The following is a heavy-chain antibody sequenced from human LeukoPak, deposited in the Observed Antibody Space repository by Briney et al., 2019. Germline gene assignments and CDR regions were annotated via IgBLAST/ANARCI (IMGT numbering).Heavy chain of an antibody. V-gene: IGHV3-66*01. CDR3: ATYCTSTTCPPGGEDV. D-gene: IGHD2-2*01. CDR1: GFTVSSNY. J-gene: IGHJ6*04. Sequence: PGGSLRLSCAASGFTVSSNYMSWVRQAPGKGLEWVSVIYSGGSTYYADSVKGRFTISRDNSKNTLYLQMNSLRAEDTAVYYCATYCTSTTCPPGGEDVWGKGTTVTVSS. CDR2: IYSGGST.